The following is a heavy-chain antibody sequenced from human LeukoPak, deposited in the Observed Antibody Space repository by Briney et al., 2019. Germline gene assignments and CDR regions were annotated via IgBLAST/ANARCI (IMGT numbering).Heavy chain of an antibody. CDR1: GYTFTSYY. D-gene: IGHD3-9*01. V-gene: IGHV1-46*01. CDR2: INPSGGST. Sequence: ASVKVSCKASGYTFTSYYMHWVRQAPGQGLEWMGIINPSGGSTSYTQKFRGRVTMTRDTSTSTVYMELSSLRSEDTAVYYCAREGFPPKISDLSGLGPYYYYGMDVWGQGTTVTVSS. J-gene: IGHJ6*02. CDR3: AREGFPPKISDLSGLGPYYYYGMDV.